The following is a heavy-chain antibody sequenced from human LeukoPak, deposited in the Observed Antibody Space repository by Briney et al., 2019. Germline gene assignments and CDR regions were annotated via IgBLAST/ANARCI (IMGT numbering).Heavy chain of an antibody. CDR3: AKDKERVAGNWFDP. CDR2: ISGSGGST. D-gene: IGHD6-19*01. V-gene: IGHV3-23*01. CDR1: GFTVSSNY. Sequence: GGSLRLSCAASGFTVSSNYMGWVRQAPGKGLEWVSAISGSGGSTYYADSVKGRFTISRDNSKNTLYLQMNSLRAEDTAVYYCAKDKERVAGNWFDPWGQGTLVTVSS. J-gene: IGHJ5*02.